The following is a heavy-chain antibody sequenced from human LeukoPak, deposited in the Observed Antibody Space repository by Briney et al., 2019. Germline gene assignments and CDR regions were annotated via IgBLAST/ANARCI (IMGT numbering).Heavy chain of an antibody. V-gene: IGHV3-23*01. CDR1: GFTFSSYA. D-gene: IGHD2-2*02. CDR2: ISGSGGST. CDR3: ARDHCSSTSCYTDHNYYYMDV. Sequence: GGSLRLSCAASGFTFSSYAMSWVRQAPGKGLEWVSAISGSGGSTYYADSVKGRFTISRDNSKTTLYLQMNSLRAEDTAVYYCARDHCSSTSCYTDHNYYYMDVWGKGTTVTVSS. J-gene: IGHJ6*03.